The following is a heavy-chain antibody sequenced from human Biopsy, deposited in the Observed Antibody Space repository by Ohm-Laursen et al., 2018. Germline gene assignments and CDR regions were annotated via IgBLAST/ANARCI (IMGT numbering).Heavy chain of an antibody. CDR2: ISSSGSFI. CDR3: GRGQTVAPGYYGMDV. J-gene: IGHJ6*02. D-gene: IGHD4-17*01. V-gene: IGHV3-21*01. Sequence: SLRLSCAASGFTFSSYAMNWVRQAPGQGLEWVSSISSSGSFIYFADSVKGRFTISRDNARNSLYLQMNSLRAEDTAVYYCGRGQTVAPGYYGMDVWGQGTTVTVSS. CDR1: GFTFSSYA.